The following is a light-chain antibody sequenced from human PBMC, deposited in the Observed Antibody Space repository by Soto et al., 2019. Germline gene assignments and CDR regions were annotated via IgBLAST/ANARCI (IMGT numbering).Light chain of an antibody. Sequence: AIRMTQSPSSFSASTGDRVTITYRASHGISSYLAWYQQKPGKAPKLLIYAASTLQSGVPSRFSGSGSGTDFTLTISCLQSEDFATYYCQQYYSYPWTFGQGTKVEIK. CDR3: QQYYSYPWT. CDR1: HGISSY. CDR2: AAS. J-gene: IGKJ1*01. V-gene: IGKV1-8*01.